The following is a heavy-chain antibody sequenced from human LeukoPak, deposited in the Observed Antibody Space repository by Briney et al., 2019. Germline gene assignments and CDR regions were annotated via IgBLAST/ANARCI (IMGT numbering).Heavy chain of an antibody. J-gene: IGHJ4*02. CDR3: ASGFAYQYFDS. CDR1: GYNLIALS. V-gene: IGHV1-24*01. Sequence: ASAKVSCKVSGYNLIALSIHWVRQAPGKRLEWTGGFDPEDGETIYAQKFQGRFTMTEDTSTDTAYMELSSLTSEDTAVYYCASGFAYQYFDSWGQGTLVTVSS. D-gene: IGHD2-2*01. CDR2: FDPEDGET.